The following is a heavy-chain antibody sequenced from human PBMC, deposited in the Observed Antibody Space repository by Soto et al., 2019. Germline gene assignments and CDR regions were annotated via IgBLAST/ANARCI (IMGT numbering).Heavy chain of an antibody. CDR3: TSHSPDEMIRT. CDR2: IRSKTNNYAT. V-gene: IGHV3-73*02. J-gene: IGHJ5*02. CDR1: GFTFSGSA. Sequence: EVQLVESGGGLVQPGGSLKLSCAASGFTFSGSAMHWVRQASGKGLEWVGRIRSKTNNYATAYAASLKGRFTISRDDSKNMAYLQLNSLQTDDTAVYYWTSHSPDEMIRTWGQGTLVTVSS. D-gene: IGHD3-10*01.